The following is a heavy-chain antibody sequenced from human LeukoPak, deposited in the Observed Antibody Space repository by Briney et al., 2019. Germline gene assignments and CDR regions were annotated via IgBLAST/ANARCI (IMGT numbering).Heavy chain of an antibody. CDR2: ISSSRTM. D-gene: IGHD1-26*01. V-gene: IGHV3-48*04. CDR1: GFTFSSYG. J-gene: IGHJ4*02. CDR3: ARGSEWELLGSCDY. Sequence: GRSLRLSCAASGFTFSSYGMHWVRQAPGKGLEWVSIISSSRTMHYADSVKGRFTISRDNAKNSLYLQMNSLRAEDTAVYYCARGSEWELLGSCDYWGQGTLVTVSS.